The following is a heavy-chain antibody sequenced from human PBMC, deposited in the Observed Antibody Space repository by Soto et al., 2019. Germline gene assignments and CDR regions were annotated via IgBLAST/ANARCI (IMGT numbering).Heavy chain of an antibody. CDR1: GFTFSRHS. J-gene: IGHJ4*02. Sequence: GGSLRLSCAASGFTFSRHSMNWVRQAPGKGLEWVGRIKGGADGGTTDYAAPVKGRITISRDHSKDTLYLHMNSLKTEDTAVYYCTTGLSNGYYNFDYWGQGTPVTVSS. CDR3: TTGLSNGYYNFDY. D-gene: IGHD3-22*01. V-gene: IGHV3-15*01. CDR2: IKGGADGGTT.